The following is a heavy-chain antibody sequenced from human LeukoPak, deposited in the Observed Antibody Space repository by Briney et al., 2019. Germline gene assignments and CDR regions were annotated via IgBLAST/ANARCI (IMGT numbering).Heavy chain of an antibody. V-gene: IGHV4-61*05. Sequence: SETLSLTCTVSGGSISTSSYYWSWIRQPPGKGLEWIGFVFYSGSTIYNSSLKSRVTISSDTSRNKVSLELSSVTAADTAVYYCARHRSAMADFDSWGQGTLVTVSS. D-gene: IGHD5-24*01. CDR2: VFYSGST. CDR1: GGSISTSSYY. J-gene: IGHJ4*02. CDR3: ARHRSAMADFDS.